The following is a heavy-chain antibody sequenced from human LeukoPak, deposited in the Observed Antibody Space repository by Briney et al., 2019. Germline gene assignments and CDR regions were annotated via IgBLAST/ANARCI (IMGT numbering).Heavy chain of an antibody. CDR1: GYTFTKYG. J-gene: IGHJ3*02. V-gene: IGHV1-18*01. Sequence: GASVTVSCKASGYTFTKYGVSWVRLAPGQGLEWMGWISAYNGDIKYAQRGKGRVTMTTDTSTSTVYMELRSLRSDDTAVYYCARESGSDAFDIWGQGTMVTVSS. CDR2: ISAYNGDI. CDR3: ARESGSDAFDI.